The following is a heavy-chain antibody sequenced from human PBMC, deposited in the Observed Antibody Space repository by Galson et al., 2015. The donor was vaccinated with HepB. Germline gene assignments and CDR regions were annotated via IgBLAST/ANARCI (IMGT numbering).Heavy chain of an antibody. D-gene: IGHD3-10*01. CDR3: ARGSGSYYTHHYYYYYMDV. V-gene: IGHV1-18*01. CDR2: ISAYNGNT. Sequence: SVKVSCKASGYTFTSYGISWVRQAPGQGLEWMGWISAYNGNTNYAQKLQGRVTMTTDTSTSTAYMELRSLRSDDTAVYYCARGSGSYYTHHYYYYYMDVWGKGTTVTVSS. CDR1: GYTFTSYG. J-gene: IGHJ6*03.